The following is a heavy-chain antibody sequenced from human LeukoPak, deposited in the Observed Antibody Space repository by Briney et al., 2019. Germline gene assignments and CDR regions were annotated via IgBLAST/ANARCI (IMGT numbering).Heavy chain of an antibody. CDR3: ARDREYDVLTGDG. Sequence: ASVKVSCRDSGYTFTGNYIHWVRQAPGQGLEWMGRINPNSGGTTYAQRFQGRVTMTRDTSISTAFMELTRLRPDDTAMYYCARDREYDVLTGDGWGQGTLVTVSS. CDR2: INPNSGGT. J-gene: IGHJ4*02. CDR1: GYTFTGNY. V-gene: IGHV1-2*06. D-gene: IGHD3-9*01.